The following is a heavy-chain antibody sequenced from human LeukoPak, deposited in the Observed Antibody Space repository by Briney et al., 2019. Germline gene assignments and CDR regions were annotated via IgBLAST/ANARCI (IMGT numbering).Heavy chain of an antibody. J-gene: IGHJ5*02. CDR2: IIPILGIA. CDR3: ARPHCSSTDCHPPEWFDP. Sequence: SVKVSCKASGGTFSSYTISWVRQAPGQGLEWMGRIIPILGIANYAQKFQGRVTITADKSTSTAYMELSSLRSEDTAVYYCARPHCSSTDCHPPEWFDPWGQGTLVTVSS. CDR1: GGTFSSYT. V-gene: IGHV1-69*02. D-gene: IGHD2-2*01.